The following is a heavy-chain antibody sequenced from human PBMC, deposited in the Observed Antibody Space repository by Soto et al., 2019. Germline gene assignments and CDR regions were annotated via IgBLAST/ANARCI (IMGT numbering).Heavy chain of an antibody. CDR1: GFPFNPYD. CDR3: ARVLYASGSFDSEEAPYAMDV. Sequence: QVQVVESGGGVVHTGRSLRLSCTASGFPFNPYDMHWVRQAPGKGLECVAVIWFDGENQHYADSVKGRFTISRDNSKNTLFLQMTGVSAEDTAVYYCARVLYASGSFDSEEAPYAMDVWGQGNTVTVSS. D-gene: IGHD3-10*01. J-gene: IGHJ6*02. CDR2: IWFDGENQ. V-gene: IGHV3-33*01.